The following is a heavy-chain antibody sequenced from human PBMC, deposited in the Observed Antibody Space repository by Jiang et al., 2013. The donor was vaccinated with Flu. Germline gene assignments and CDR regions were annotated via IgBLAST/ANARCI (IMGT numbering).Heavy chain of an antibody. V-gene: IGHV4-39*01. CDR3: TRNGGNNPFNY. Sequence: LECVGSIYYSGTVYYNPSLKSRVNVSIDTSKNQFSLKLSSVTAADTAVYYCTRNGGNNPFNYWGQGILVTVSS. J-gene: IGHJ4*02. D-gene: IGHD2-8*01. CDR2: IYYSGTV.